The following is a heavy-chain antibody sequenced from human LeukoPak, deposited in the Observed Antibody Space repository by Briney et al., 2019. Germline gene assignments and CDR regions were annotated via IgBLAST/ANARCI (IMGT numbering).Heavy chain of an antibody. CDR3: ASTDTTPMYSSSSFGY. Sequence: SETLSLTCTVSGGSISRYYWSWIRQPAGKGLEWIGRIYSSGSTNYNPSLKSRVTMSVDTSKNQFSLKLSSVTAADTAVYYCASTDTTPMYSSSSFGYWGQGTLVTVSS. D-gene: IGHD6-13*01. J-gene: IGHJ4*02. CDR2: IYSSGST. CDR1: GGSISRYY. V-gene: IGHV4-4*07.